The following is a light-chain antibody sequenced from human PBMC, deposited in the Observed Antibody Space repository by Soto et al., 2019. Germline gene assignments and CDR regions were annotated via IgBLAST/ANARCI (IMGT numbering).Light chain of an antibody. CDR1: PSVSSY. Sequence: EIVLTQSPATLSLPPGQRATLSCRASPSVSSYLAWYQQQPGQAPRLLIYDASNRATGIPARFSGSGSGTDFTLIISSLEAEDFAVYYCQQRSNWPPYTFVQGTKLEIK. CDR2: DAS. J-gene: IGKJ2*01. V-gene: IGKV3-11*01. CDR3: QQRSNWPPYT.